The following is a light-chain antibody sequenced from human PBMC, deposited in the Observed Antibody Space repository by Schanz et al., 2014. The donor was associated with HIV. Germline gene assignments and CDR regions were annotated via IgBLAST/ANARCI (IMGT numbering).Light chain of an antibody. J-gene: IGLJ2*01. CDR3: QSYDSSLSVI. V-gene: IGLV2-11*01. Sequence: QSVLTQPRSVSGSPGQSVTISCTGTSSDVGGYKYVSWYQQHPGKAPKLMIYDVNNRPSGVSDRFSGSKSGNTASLTISGLQAEDEADYYCQSYDSSLSVIFGGGTKLTVL. CDR1: SSDVGGYKY. CDR2: DVN.